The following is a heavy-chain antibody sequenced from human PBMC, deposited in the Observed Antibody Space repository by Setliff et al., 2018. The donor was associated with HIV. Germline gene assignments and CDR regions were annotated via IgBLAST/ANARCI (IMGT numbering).Heavy chain of an antibody. J-gene: IGHJ3*02. Sequence: PSETLSLTCTVSGASISSYYWSWIRQPPGKGLEWIGFIYYTGNTNYNPSLKSRVTMSVDTSKNQLPLKLNSVTAADTAVYYCARHWNYDTGLDPFDIWGQGTMVTVSS. CDR3: ARHWNYDTGLDPFDI. CDR2: IYYTGNT. CDR1: GASISSYY. V-gene: IGHV4-59*08. D-gene: IGHD3-22*01.